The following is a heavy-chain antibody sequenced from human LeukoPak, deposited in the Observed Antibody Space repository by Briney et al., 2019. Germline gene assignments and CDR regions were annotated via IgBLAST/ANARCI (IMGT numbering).Heavy chain of an antibody. D-gene: IGHD5-18*01. CDR1: GGSISNYY. Sequence: SETLSLTCTVSGGSISNYYWSWIRQPPGKGLEWIGYIYYSGSTNYNPSLKSRVTISVDTSKNQFSLKLSSVTAADTAVYYCARLGADTAMVTRRALDYWGQGTLVTVSS. CDR3: ARLGADTAMVTRRALDY. CDR2: IYYSGST. J-gene: IGHJ4*02. V-gene: IGHV4-59*01.